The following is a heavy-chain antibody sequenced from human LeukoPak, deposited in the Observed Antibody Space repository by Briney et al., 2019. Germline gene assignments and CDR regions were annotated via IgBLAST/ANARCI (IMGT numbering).Heavy chain of an antibody. CDR2: MNPNSGNT. CDR1: GYTFTSYD. V-gene: IGHV1-8*03. CDR3: AREVLADSSSGSWFDP. Sequence: GASVKVSCKASGYTFTSYDINWVRQATGQGLEWMGWMNPNSGNTGYAQKFQGRVTITRNTSISTAYMELSSLRSEDTAVYYCAREVLADSSSGSWFDPWGQGTLVTVSS. D-gene: IGHD6-6*01. J-gene: IGHJ5*02.